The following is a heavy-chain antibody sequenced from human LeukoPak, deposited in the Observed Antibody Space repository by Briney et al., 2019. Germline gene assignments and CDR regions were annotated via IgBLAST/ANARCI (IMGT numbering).Heavy chain of an antibody. CDR3: ARVSIFGVVIANDY. CDR2: ITSGGDYM. Sequence: PGGSLRLSCPASGFTFGGYTMSWVRQAPGKGLQWVSTITSGGDYMYYADPVKGRFTISRDDSKNSLYLHMNSLRAEDTAVYYCARVSIFGVVIANDYWGQGTVVTVSS. D-gene: IGHD3-16*02. CDR1: GFTFGGYT. V-gene: IGHV3-21*01. J-gene: IGHJ4*02.